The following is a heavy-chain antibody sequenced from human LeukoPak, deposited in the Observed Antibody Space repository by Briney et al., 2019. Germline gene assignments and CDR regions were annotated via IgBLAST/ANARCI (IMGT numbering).Heavy chain of an antibody. CDR3: ARDRPNYYGSNGHYYQRNGDH. J-gene: IGHJ5*02. CDR1: GFSVSSNY. D-gene: IGHD3-22*01. V-gene: IGHV3-53*01. CDR2: ITSSGEST. Sequence: GSLRLSCAASGFSVSSNYMSWVRQAPGKGLEWVSSITSSGESTYYAGSVKGRFTISRDNSKNTVYLQMNSLRAEDTAVYYCARDRPNYYGSNGHYYQRNGDHWGQGTLVTVSS.